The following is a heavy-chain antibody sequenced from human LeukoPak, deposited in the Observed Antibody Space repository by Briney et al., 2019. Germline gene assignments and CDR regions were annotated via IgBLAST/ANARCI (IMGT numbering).Heavy chain of an antibody. Sequence: PSETLSLTCTVSGGSISSYYWSWIRHPPGKGLEWIGYIYYSGSTNYNPSLKSRVTISVDTSKNQFSLKLGSVTAADTAVYYCARRAFRYYLLDYWGQGTLVTVSS. D-gene: IGHD3-10*01. J-gene: IGHJ4*02. CDR3: ARRAFRYYLLDY. CDR2: IYYSGST. V-gene: IGHV4-59*08. CDR1: GGSISSYY.